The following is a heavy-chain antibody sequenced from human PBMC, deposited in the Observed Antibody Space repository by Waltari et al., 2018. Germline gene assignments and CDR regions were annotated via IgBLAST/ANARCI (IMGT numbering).Heavy chain of an antibody. J-gene: IGHJ4*02. V-gene: IGHV4-34*01. CDR1: GGSFSGYY. Sequence: QVQLQQWGAGLLKPSETLSHTCAVYGGSFSGYYWRVIRQPPGKGLEWTGEINHRGSTNYNPSLKSRVTISVDTSKNQFSLKLSSVTAADTAVYYCARGPGYSSSWSDYWGQGTLVTVSS. D-gene: IGHD6-13*01. CDR3: ARGPGYSSSWSDY. CDR2: INHRGST.